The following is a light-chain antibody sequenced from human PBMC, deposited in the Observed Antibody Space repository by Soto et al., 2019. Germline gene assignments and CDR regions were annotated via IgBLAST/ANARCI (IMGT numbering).Light chain of an antibody. CDR2: GAS. J-gene: IGKJ1*01. Sequence: EIVLTQSPGTLSLSPGERASLSCRASQSVSSNYLAWFQQKPGQAPRLLISGASNRASDIPDRFSGSGSGTEFTLTISSLQSEDFALYYCQQYHNLWTFGQGTKVDIK. V-gene: IGKV3-20*01. CDR1: QSVSSNY. CDR3: QQYHNLWT.